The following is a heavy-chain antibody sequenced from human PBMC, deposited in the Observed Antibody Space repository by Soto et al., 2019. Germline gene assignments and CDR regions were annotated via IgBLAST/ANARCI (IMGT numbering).Heavy chain of an antibody. CDR1: GFTFSDYY. Sequence: PGGSLRLSCAASGFTFSDYYMAWIRQVPGQGLEWLSYISIFGTTIYYADSVKGRFTISRDNAKNSLYLLMNSLRAEDTAVYFCARVVYDTTNYNQFNWFDPWGQGTLVTVSS. V-gene: IGHV3-11*01. CDR2: ISIFGTTI. J-gene: IGHJ5*02. D-gene: IGHD3-22*01. CDR3: ARVVYDTTNYNQFNWFDP.